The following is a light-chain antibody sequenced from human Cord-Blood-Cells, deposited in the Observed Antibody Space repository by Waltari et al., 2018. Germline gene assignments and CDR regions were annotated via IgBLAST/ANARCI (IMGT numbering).Light chain of an antibody. CDR1: STDVGAYNY. CDR3: SSYTSSSTLYVV. CDR2: DLS. J-gene: IGLJ2*01. V-gene: IGLV2-14*01. Sequence: QSALTQPASVSGSRGQSITISRTGTSTDVGAYNYVSWYQQHPGKAPKLMIYDLSNRPSGVSNRFSGSKSGNTASLTISGLQAEDEADYYCSSYTSSSTLYVVFGGGTKLTVL.